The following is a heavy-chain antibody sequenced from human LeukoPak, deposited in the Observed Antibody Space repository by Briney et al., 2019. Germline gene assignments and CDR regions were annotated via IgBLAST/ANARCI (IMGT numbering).Heavy chain of an antibody. Sequence: GESLKISCKGSGYYFTNYWIGWGRQMPGKGLEWMGIIYPGDSDTRYSPSFQGQVTISADKSISTAYLQWSSLKASDTAMYYCARQREQWLKYYFDYWGQGTLVTVSS. D-gene: IGHD6-19*01. CDR1: GYYFTNYW. J-gene: IGHJ4*02. CDR3: ARQREQWLKYYFDY. CDR2: IYPGDSDT. V-gene: IGHV5-51*01.